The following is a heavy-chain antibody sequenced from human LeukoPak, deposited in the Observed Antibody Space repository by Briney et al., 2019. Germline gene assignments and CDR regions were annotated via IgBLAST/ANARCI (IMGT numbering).Heavy chain of an antibody. Sequence: GASVKVFCKASGYTFTSYYMHWVRQAPGQGLEWMGIINPSGGSTSYTQKFQGRVTMTRDTSTSTVYMELSSLRSEDTAVYYCAREDSGWQTDYWGQGTLVTVSS. CDR2: INPSGGST. CDR3: AREDSGWQTDY. V-gene: IGHV1-46*03. J-gene: IGHJ4*02. D-gene: IGHD6-19*01. CDR1: GYTFTSYY.